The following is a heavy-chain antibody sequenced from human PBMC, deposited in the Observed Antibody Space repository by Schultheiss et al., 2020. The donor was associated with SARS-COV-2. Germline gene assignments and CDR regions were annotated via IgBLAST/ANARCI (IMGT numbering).Heavy chain of an antibody. J-gene: IGHJ6*03. V-gene: IGHV4-34*12. Sequence: SETLSLTCAVYGGSFSGYYWSWIRQPPGKGLEWIGYIFHSGSTYSNPSVKSRVTISVDTSNNQFSLKLSSVTAADTAVYYCARHLYSTSGNYFYYYLGVWGKGTTVTVSS. D-gene: IGHD2-2*01. CDR1: GGSFSGYY. CDR3: ARHLYSTSGNYFYYYLGV. CDR2: IFHSGST.